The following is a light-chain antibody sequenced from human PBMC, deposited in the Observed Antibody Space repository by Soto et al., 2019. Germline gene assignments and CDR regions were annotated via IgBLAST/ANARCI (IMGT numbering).Light chain of an antibody. Sequence: DIQMTQSPSTLSGSVGDRVTITCRASQTISSWLAWYQQKPGKAPKLLIYKASTLKSGVPSRFSGSGSGTEFTLTISSLQPDDFATYYCQNFRSSAISVGGGTKVDIK. CDR3: QNFRSSAIS. J-gene: IGKJ4*01. V-gene: IGKV1-5*03. CDR2: KAS. CDR1: QTISSW.